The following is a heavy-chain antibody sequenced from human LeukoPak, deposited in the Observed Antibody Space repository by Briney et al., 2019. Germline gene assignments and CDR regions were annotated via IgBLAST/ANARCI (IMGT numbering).Heavy chain of an antibody. CDR1: GGSISSNSYY. V-gene: IGHV4-39*07. CDR2: IYYSGST. CDR3: ATYGGTGYYGFAY. D-gene: IGHD3/OR15-3a*01. Sequence: SETLSLTCTVSGGSISSNSYYWGWIRQPPGKGLEWIGSIYYSGSTNYNPSLKSRVTISVDTSKNQFSLKLSSVTAADTAVYYCATYGGTGYYGFAYWGQGTLVTVSS. J-gene: IGHJ4*02.